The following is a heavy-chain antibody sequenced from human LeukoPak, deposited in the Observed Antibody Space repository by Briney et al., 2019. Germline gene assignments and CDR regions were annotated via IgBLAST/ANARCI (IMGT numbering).Heavy chain of an antibody. V-gene: IGHV1-2*02. CDR3: ARGGLLFHYYYYMDV. D-gene: IGHD2-15*01. Sequence: GASVKVSCKASGYTFTGYYMHWVRQAPGQGLEWMGWINPNSSGTNYAQKFQGRVTMTRDTSISTAYMELSRLRSDDTAVYYCARGGLLFHYYYYMDVWGKGTTVTISS. CDR2: INPNSSGT. J-gene: IGHJ6*03. CDR1: GYTFTGYY.